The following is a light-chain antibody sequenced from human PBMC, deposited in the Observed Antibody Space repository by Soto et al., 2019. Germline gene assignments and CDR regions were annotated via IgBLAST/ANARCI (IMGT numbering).Light chain of an antibody. CDR3: QHYNNWPPWT. CDR1: QSISTN. Sequence: IVMTQSPVTMSVSPGERATLSCRASQSISTNLAWYQQKPGQAPRLLIYGASTMATVIPARFSGGGSGTEFTITISSLRSEDFAVYYCQHYNNWPPWTFGQGTKVETK. V-gene: IGKV3-15*01. J-gene: IGKJ1*01. CDR2: GAS.